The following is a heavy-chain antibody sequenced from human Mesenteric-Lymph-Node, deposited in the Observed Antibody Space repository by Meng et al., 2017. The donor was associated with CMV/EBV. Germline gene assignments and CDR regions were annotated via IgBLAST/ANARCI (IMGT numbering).Heavy chain of an antibody. Sequence: GESLKISCVGSVFSVSENYMNWVRQAPGKGLEWVAVIYGGDITYYADSVKGRFTISRDNSKNTLYLQMNSLRAEDTAVYFCASDFWSGAFDYWGRGTLVTVSS. V-gene: IGHV3-53*01. D-gene: IGHD3-3*01. CDR2: IYGGDIT. J-gene: IGHJ4*02. CDR3: ASDFWSGAFDY. CDR1: VFSVSENY.